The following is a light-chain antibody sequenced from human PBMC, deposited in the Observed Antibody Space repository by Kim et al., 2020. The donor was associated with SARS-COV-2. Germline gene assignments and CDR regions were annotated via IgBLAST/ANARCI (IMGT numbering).Light chain of an antibody. CDR1: SGDVGAYNY. Sequence: GQSLTISSPRTSGDVGAYNYVSWFQRHPGKAPKLMIYAVSNRPSGVSDRFSGSKSGNTASLTISGLQADDEGDYYCSSYTTTNTRVFGTGTKVTVL. CDR2: AVS. J-gene: IGLJ1*01. V-gene: IGLV2-14*03. CDR3: SSYTTTNTRV.